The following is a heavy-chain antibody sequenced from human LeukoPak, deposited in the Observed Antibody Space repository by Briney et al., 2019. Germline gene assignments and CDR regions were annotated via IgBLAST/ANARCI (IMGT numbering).Heavy chain of an antibody. J-gene: IGHJ4*02. CDR1: VGTYSSYA. Sequence: SVKVSCTASVGTYSSYAISWVRQAPGQGLEWMGGIIPIFGTANYAQKFQGRVTITTDESTSTAYMELSSLRSEDTAVYYCARQNWGNFDYWGQGTLVTVSS. CDR3: ARQNWGNFDY. CDR2: IIPIFGTA. D-gene: IGHD7-27*01. V-gene: IGHV1-69*05.